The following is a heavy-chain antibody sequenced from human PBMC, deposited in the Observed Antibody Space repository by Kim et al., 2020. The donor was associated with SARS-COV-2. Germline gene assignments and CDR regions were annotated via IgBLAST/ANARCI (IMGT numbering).Heavy chain of an antibody. J-gene: IGHJ4*02. CDR1: GFTFAVYA. Sequence: GGSLRLSCAASGFTFAVYAMNWVRQPPGKGREWVSCIRGDGSETSYADSVKGRVSVSRDSAKNTLYLQMNTLSANTKAVYDCVKGSPHGDYWGQETLATV. CDR3: VKGSPHGDY. CDR2: IRGDGSET. D-gene: IGHD3-10*01. V-gene: IGHV3-23*01.